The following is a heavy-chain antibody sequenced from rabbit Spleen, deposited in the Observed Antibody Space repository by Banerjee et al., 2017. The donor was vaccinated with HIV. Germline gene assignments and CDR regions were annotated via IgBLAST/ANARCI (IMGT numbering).Heavy chain of an antibody. Sequence: EESGGGLVKPGGTLTLTCKVSGIDFSSSYYMCWVRQAPGKGLEWIACIGAASTYYATWAKGRFTISKTSSTTVTLQMTSLTAADTATYFCARDLTGVIGWNFGWWGPGTLVTVS. J-gene: IGHJ6*01. CDR1: GIDFSSSYY. D-gene: IGHD4-1*01. V-gene: IGHV1S40*01. CDR3: ARDLTGVIGWNFGW. CDR2: IGAAST.